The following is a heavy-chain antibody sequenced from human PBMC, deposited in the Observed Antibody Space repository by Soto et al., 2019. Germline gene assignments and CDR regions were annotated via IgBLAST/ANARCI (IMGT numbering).Heavy chain of an antibody. V-gene: IGHV3-9*01. CDR2: ISWNGGKI. CDR3: AKRSSDGSGKFLGAMYV. CDR1: GFSFDDYA. Sequence: EVQLVESGGGLVQPGRSLRLSCTASGFSFDDYAMHWVRQAPGKGLEWVSGISWNGGKIAYGDFAKGRFTISRDNAKNSLDLQMNSLRADDTALYYCAKRSSDGSGKFLGAMYVWGQGTTVTVYS. D-gene: IGHD3-10*01. J-gene: IGHJ6*02.